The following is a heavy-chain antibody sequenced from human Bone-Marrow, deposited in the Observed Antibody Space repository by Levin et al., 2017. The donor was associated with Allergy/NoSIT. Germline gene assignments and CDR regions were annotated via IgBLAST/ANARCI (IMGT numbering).Heavy chain of an antibody. Sequence: PGESLKISCAASGFTFSNYGIHWVRQAPGKGLEWVAVISYDGSHQNYAETVRGRFTISRDNSKNTLDLQMNSLRPEDTAVYYCTRGLAVELATIFDYWGQGTLVTVSS. D-gene: IGHD5-24*01. CDR2: ISYDGSHQ. CDR1: GFTFSNYG. J-gene: IGHJ4*02. V-gene: IGHV3-30*04. CDR3: TRGLAVELATIFDY.